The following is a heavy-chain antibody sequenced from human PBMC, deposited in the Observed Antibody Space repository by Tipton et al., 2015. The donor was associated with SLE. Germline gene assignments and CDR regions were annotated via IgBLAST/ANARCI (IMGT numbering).Heavy chain of an antibody. J-gene: IGHJ6*02. CDR2: KTIDDSTI. Sequence: SLRLSCAASGFIFSDYEVTWVRQAPGKGLEWISFKTIDDSTIYYADSVKGRFTISRDNAKSSLHLQMNSLRAEDTAVYYCARLRFVEWSNNYYYGMDVWGQGTAVTVSS. CDR3: ARLRFVEWSNNYYYGMDV. D-gene: IGHD3-3*01. CDR1: GFIFSDYE. V-gene: IGHV3-48*03.